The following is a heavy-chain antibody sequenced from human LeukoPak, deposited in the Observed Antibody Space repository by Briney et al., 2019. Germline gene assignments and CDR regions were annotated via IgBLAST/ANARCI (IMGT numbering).Heavy chain of an antibody. V-gene: IGHV3-23*01. Sequence: GGSLRLSCAASGFTFKNYGMTWVRQVPGKGLEWVSSITGAGSSTKYADSVNGRFTISRDNSKNTVSLQMTGLRAEDTAVYYCARKVAVAMDLDYWGQGTLVTVSS. CDR2: ITGAGSST. D-gene: IGHD5-18*01. CDR1: GFTFKNYG. CDR3: ARKVAVAMDLDY. J-gene: IGHJ4*02.